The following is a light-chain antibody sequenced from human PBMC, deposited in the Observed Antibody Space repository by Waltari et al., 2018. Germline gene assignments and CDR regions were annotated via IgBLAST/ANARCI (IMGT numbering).Light chain of an antibody. J-gene: IGKJ4*01. V-gene: IGKV1-33*01. CDR3: QNYHSLPLT. CDR1: QDIREK. Sequence: DIQMTQSPSSLSASVGDRVTITCQASQDIREKLNWFQQKPGKAPKVLIYDASNFRPGVPSRFRGSGSGTDFTFTISSLQPEDIATYYCQNYHSLPLTFGGGTRVEIK. CDR2: DAS.